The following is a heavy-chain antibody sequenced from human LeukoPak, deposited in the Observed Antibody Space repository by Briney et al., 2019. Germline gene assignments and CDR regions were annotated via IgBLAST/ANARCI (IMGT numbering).Heavy chain of an antibody. CDR2: TYYRSNWYN. CDR3: VRNLDDGSFLAFDF. Sequence: SQTLSLTCAISGDSISSNRAAWNWIRQSPSRGLEWLGRTYYRSNWYNDYAVSVKSRITFNPDTSKNQFSLQLKSVTPEDTAVYYCVRNLDDGSFLAFDFWGQGTVVTVSS. V-gene: IGHV6-1*01. D-gene: IGHD3-3*01. CDR1: GDSISSNRAA. J-gene: IGHJ3*01.